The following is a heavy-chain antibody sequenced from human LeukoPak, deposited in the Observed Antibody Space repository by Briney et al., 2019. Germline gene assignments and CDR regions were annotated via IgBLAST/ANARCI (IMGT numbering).Heavy chain of an antibody. V-gene: IGHV3-66*01. CDR1: GFTVSSNY. CDR3: AGSYWGRGSCYPGSFDC. D-gene: IGHD2-15*01. Sequence: PGGSLRLSCAASGFTVSSNYMSWVRQAPGKGLEWVSVIYSGGSTYYADSVKGRFTISRDNSMNTLYLQMNSLRAEDTAVYYCAGSYWGRGSCYPGSFDCWGQGTLVTVSS. J-gene: IGHJ4*02. CDR2: IYSGGST.